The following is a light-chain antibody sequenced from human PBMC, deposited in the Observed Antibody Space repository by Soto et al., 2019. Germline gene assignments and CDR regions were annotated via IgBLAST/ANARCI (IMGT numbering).Light chain of an antibody. Sequence: QSALTQPASVSGPPGQSITISCTGSGSDIGAYNYVSWYQQHPGKAPKLLIHGVTRRPSGVSSRFSASKSAYTASLTISGLQAEDEATYFCSSFTASYFYVFGPGTKVTVL. CDR3: SSFTASYFYV. J-gene: IGLJ1*01. CDR1: GSDIGAYNY. CDR2: GVT. V-gene: IGLV2-14*01.